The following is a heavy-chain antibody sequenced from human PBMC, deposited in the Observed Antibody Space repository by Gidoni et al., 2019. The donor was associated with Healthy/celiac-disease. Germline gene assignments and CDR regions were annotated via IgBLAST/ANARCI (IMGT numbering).Heavy chain of an antibody. V-gene: IGHV3-21*01. Sequence: EVQLVESGGGLVKPGGSLRLSCAASGFTFSSYSMNWVRQAPGKGLEWVSSISSSSSYIYYADSVKGRFTISRDNAKNSLYLQMNSLRAEDTAVYYCASLGYCSGGSCYDLDYWGQGTLVTVSS. CDR2: ISSSSSYI. D-gene: IGHD2-15*01. CDR3: ASLGYCSGGSCYDLDY. J-gene: IGHJ4*02. CDR1: GFTFSSYS.